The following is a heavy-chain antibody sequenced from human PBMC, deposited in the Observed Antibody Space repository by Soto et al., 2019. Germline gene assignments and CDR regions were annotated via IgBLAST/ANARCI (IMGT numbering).Heavy chain of an antibody. CDR3: AKVDTWTYFDY. CDR2: ISHSSGDT. V-gene: IGHV3-23*01. D-gene: IGHD5-12*01. Sequence: GGSLRLSCAASGFTFSDYYMSWVRQAPGKGLEWVSSISHSSGDTYYADSVKGRFTISRDNSRNTLYLQLSSLRDEDTAVYYCAKVDTWTYFDYWGQGTPVTVSS. J-gene: IGHJ4*02. CDR1: GFTFSDYY.